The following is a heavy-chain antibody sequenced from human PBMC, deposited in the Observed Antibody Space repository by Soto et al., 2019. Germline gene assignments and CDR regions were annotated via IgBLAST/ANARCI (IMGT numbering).Heavy chain of an antibody. D-gene: IGHD3-10*01. J-gene: IGHJ4*02. V-gene: IGHV4-59*01. CDR2: VYYSGSA. CDR3: ERGSMVRGPTPFDY. CDR1: GGSIRSYY. Sequence: SETLSLTCNVSGGSIRSYYWNWIRQPPGKTLEWIGDVYYSGSANYNPSLKSRVTISVDMSKNQFSLKLNSVTAADTAVYYCERGSMVRGPTPFDYWGQGTLVTVSS.